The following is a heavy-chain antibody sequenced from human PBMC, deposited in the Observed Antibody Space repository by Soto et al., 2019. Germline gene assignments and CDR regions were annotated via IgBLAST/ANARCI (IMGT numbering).Heavy chain of an antibody. D-gene: IGHD3-16*01. V-gene: IGHV4-31*03. CDR1: AGSISSGGNY. J-gene: IGHJ4*02. Sequence: QVQLQESGPGLVKPSQTLSLNCTVAAGSISSGGNYLSWIRQHPGKGLEWIGYIYYSGSTYYNTSLKSRVTISVDTSKNQCSVKLSSVTAADTAGDYCARATGGDGGDYWGQGTLVTVSS. CDR3: ARATGGDGGDY. CDR2: IYYSGST.